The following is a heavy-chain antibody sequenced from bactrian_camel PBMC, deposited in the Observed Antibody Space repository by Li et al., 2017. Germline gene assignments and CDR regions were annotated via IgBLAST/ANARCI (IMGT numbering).Heavy chain of an antibody. CDR1: GFAFTSHT. CDR3: AAESASDYEDTEEFSY. CDR2: ISMTGTYT. D-gene: IGHD4*01. J-gene: IGHJ6*01. Sequence: HVQLVESGGGLVQPGGSPRLSCVASGFAFTSHTMGWIRQAPGKGLEWVSTISMTGTYTYYADSVKGRFTISKDNAENTLYLRMNSLKPEDAGMYFCAAESASDYEDTEEFSYWGQGTQVTVS. V-gene: IGHV3-2*01.